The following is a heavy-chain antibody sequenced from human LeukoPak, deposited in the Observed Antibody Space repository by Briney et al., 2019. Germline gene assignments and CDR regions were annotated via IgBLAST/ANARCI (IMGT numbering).Heavy chain of an antibody. J-gene: IGHJ5*02. CDR3: ARAKGYCSSTSCYDWFDP. V-gene: IGHV1-69*05. D-gene: IGHD2-2*01. Sequence: SVKVSCKASGGTFSSYAISWVRQAPGQGLERMGGIIPIFGTANYAQKFQGRVTITTDESTSTAYMELSSLRSEDTAVYYCARAKGYCSSTSCYDWFDPWGQGTLVTVSS. CDR1: GGTFSSYA. CDR2: IIPIFGTA.